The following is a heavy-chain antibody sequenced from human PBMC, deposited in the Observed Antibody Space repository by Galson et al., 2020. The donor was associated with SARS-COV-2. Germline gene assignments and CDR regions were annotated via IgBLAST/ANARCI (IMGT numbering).Heavy chain of an antibody. D-gene: IGHD3-3*01. V-gene: IGHV3-15*01. CDR1: GFTFSNAW. Sequence: GGSLRLSCAASGFTFSNAWMSWVRQAPGKGLEWVGRIKSKTDGGTTDYAAPVKGRFTISRDDSKNTLYLQMNSLKTEDTAVYYCTTEMAIFVPYYFDYWGQGTLVTVSS. CDR3: TTEMAIFVPYYFDY. CDR2: IKSKTDGGTT. J-gene: IGHJ4*02.